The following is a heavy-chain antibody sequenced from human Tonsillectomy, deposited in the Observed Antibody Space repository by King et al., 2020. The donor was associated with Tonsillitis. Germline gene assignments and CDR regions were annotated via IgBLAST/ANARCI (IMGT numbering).Heavy chain of an antibody. V-gene: IGHV4-59*01. Sequence: VQLQESGPGLVKPSETLSLTCTVSGGSISSYYWSWIRQPPGKGLEWIGYIYYSGSTNYNPSLKSRVTISVDTSKNQFSLKLSSVTAADTAVYYCARDGSRVYYGSGSYPNSDYYYYYGMDVWGQGTTVTVSS. D-gene: IGHD3-10*01. CDR3: ARDGSRVYYGSGSYPNSDYYYYYGMDV. CDR1: GGSISSYY. J-gene: IGHJ6*02. CDR2: IYYSGST.